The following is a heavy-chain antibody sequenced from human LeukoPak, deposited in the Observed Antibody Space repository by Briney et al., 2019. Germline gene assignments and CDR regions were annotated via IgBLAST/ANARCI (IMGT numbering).Heavy chain of an antibody. CDR2: IYYSGTT. V-gene: IGHV4-39*01. J-gene: IGHJ4*02. CDR1: GDSISSSSYY. Sequence: KPSETLSLTCTVSGDSISSSSYYWGWIRQPPGKGLEWFGSIYYSGTTYYNPSLKSRVTISVDTSKNQFSLKLSAVTAADTAVYYCARGLSWGRGTLVTVSS. D-gene: IGHD6-19*01. CDR3: ARGLS.